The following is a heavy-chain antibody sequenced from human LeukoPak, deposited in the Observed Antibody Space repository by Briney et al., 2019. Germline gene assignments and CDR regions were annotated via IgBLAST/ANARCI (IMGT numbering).Heavy chain of an antibody. CDR2: IGIDSGNT. J-gene: IGHJ4*02. Sequence: GGSLRLSCSASGFLFNDYSMNWVRQAPGKGLEWISYIGIDSGNTHYADSVRGRFVISADRATNSVYLHMTRLRVDDTAVYYCARDFRFAFDNWGQGTLVTVSS. CDR3: ARDFRFAFDN. CDR1: GFLFNDYS. D-gene: IGHD3-10*01. V-gene: IGHV3-48*01.